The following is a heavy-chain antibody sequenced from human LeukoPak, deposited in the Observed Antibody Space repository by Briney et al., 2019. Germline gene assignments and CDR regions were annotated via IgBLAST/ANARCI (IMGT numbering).Heavy chain of an antibody. D-gene: IGHD4-23*01. V-gene: IGHV3-13*01. CDR3: ARVSPDYGGYFDY. CDR2: IDTVGDT. J-gene: IGHJ4*02. Sequence: GGSLRLSCAASGFTFSSYDMHWVRQGTGKGLEWVSSIDTVGDTYHPGSVKGRFTISRENAKNSLHLQMNSLRAGDTAVYYCARVSPDYGGYFDYWGQGTLVTVSS. CDR1: GFTFSSYD.